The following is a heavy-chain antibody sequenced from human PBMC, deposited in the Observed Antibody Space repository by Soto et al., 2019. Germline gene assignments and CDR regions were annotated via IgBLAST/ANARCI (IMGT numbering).Heavy chain of an antibody. D-gene: IGHD6-19*01. CDR1: GFTFSSYA. V-gene: IGHV3-23*01. CDR3: AKDLPSKGSFQAVAVYDY. CDR2: ISGSGGST. J-gene: IGHJ4*01. Sequence: EVQLLESGGGLVQPGGSLRLSCAASGFTFSSYAMSWVRQAPGKGLEWVSAISGSGGSTYYADSVKGRFTISRDNSKNTLYLQMNSLRAEDMAVYYCAKDLPSKGSFQAVAVYDYWGHGTLVTVSS.